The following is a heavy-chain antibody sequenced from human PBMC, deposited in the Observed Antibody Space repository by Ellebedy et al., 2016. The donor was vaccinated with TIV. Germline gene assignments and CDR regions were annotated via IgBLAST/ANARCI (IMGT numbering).Heavy chain of an antibody. D-gene: IGHD6-19*01. CDR1: GFAFSGYS. CDR3: ARDVWGGGWA. V-gene: IGHV3-21*01. Sequence: PGGSLRLSCATSGFAFSGYSMNWVRQAPGKGLEWVSYIGASHYDMFYTDSVKGRFTISRDNAKNSVYLQLSSLGAEDTAVYYCARDVWGGGWAWGQGTPVTVSS. CDR2: IGASHYDM. J-gene: IGHJ5*02.